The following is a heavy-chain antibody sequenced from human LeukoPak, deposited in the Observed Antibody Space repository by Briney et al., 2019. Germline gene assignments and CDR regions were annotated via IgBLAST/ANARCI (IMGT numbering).Heavy chain of an antibody. D-gene: IGHD3-10*01. CDR3: ASNTKLLWTPILGGMDV. V-gene: IGHV3-7*01. Sequence: GGSLRLSCAASGFTFSSYWISWVRQAPGKGLEWVANIKQDGSEKYYVDSVKGRFTISRDNAKNSLYLQMNSLRAEDTAVYYCASNTKLLWTPILGGMDVWGQGTTVTVSS. J-gene: IGHJ6*02. CDR2: IKQDGSEK. CDR1: GFTFSSYW.